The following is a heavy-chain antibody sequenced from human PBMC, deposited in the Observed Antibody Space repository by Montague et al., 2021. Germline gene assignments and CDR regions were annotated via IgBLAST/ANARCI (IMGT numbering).Heavy chain of an antibody. CDR2: MFYGGAT. CDR1: SGSIFHAH. D-gene: IGHD3-10*01. J-gene: IGHJ5*02. Sequence: SETRSLTCTVSSGSIFHAHWSWVRQPPGKGLEWLGSMFYGGATSXNPSLKSRVTMSIDTSTNQFSLKLSFVIAADTAVYYCAKQDYFVSGTSYKGFDPWGQGILVTVSS. CDR3: AKQDYFVSGTSYKGFDP. V-gene: IGHV4-59*08.